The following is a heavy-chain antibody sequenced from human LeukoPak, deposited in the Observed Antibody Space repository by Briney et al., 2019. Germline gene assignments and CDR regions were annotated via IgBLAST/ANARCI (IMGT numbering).Heavy chain of an antibody. Sequence: GGSLRPSCAASGFTFSNYAMSWIRQAPGKGLEWVSYISSSGSTIYYADSVKGRFTISRDNAKNSLYLQMNSLRAEDTAVYYCARGNTMVRGRFFDYWGQGTLVTVSS. CDR3: ARGNTMVRGRFFDY. CDR1: GFTFSNYA. D-gene: IGHD3-10*01. J-gene: IGHJ4*02. CDR2: ISSSGSTI. V-gene: IGHV3-11*01.